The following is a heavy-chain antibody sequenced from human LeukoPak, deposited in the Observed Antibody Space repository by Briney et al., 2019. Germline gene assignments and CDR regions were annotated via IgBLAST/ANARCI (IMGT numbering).Heavy chain of an antibody. V-gene: IGHV3-11*06. CDR1: GFTFSDYY. J-gene: IGHJ4*02. Sequence: GGSLRLSCAASGFTFSDYYMSWIRQAPGKGLEWVSYISSSSSYTNYADSVKGRFTISRDNAKNSLYLQMNSLRAEDTAVYYCARFKREWLRSEYYFDYWGQGTLVTVSS. CDR3: ARFKREWLRSEYYFDY. D-gene: IGHD5-12*01. CDR2: ISSSSSYT.